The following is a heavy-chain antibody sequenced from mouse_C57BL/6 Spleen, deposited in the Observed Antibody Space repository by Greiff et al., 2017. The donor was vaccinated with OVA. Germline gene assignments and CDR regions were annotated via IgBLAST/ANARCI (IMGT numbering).Heavy chain of an antibody. CDR3: AVITTVVAHWYFDV. CDR1: GFTFSDYG. J-gene: IGHJ1*03. Sequence: EVQVVESGGGLVKPGGSLKLSCAASGFTFSDYGMHWVRQAPEKGLEWVAYISSGSSTIYYADTVKGRFTISRDNAKNTLFLQMTSLRSEDTAMYYCAVITTVVAHWYFDVWGKGTTVTVSS. V-gene: IGHV5-17*01. D-gene: IGHD1-1*01. CDR2: ISSGSSTI.